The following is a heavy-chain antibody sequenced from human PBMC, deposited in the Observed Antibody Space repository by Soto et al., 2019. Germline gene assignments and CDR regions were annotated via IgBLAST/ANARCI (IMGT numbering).Heavy chain of an antibody. J-gene: IGHJ4*02. CDR1: GDSISSYF. D-gene: IGHD6-13*01. V-gene: IGHV4-59*01. Sequence: SETLSLTCTVSGDSISSYFWSWIRQPPGKGLEWIGYVYYSGNTKYNPSLKSRVTISLDTSKKQFSLKLSSVTAADTAVYSCARVVEPGFSSSCYFDYWGQGALVTVSS. CDR3: ARVVEPGFSSSCYFDY. CDR2: VYYSGNT.